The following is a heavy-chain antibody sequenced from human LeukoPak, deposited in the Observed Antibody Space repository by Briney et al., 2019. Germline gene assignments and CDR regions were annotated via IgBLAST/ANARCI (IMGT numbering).Heavy chain of an antibody. CDR2: IYSGGST. CDR3: ARDSPEVMAEAPYYYYGMDV. V-gene: IGHV3-66*01. D-gene: IGHD2-21*01. CDR1: GFTVSSNY. Sequence: GGSLRLSCAASGFTVSSNYMSWVRQAPGKGLEWVSVIYSGGSTYYADSVKGRFTISRDNSKNTLYLQMNSLRAEDTAVYYCARDSPEVMAEAPYYYYGMDVWGQGTTVTVSS. J-gene: IGHJ6*02.